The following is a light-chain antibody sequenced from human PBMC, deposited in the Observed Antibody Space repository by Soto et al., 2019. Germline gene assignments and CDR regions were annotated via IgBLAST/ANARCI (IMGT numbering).Light chain of an antibody. J-gene: IGKJ4*01. Sequence: EIVMTQSPATLSVSPGERATLSCRASQSVGSDLAWYQQNPGQAPRLVIYDIFTRATAVPTRISGSGSGTEFTLTISSLQSEDFAVYYCQQYNSWPLTFGGGTKVEIK. V-gene: IGKV3D-15*01. CDR2: DIF. CDR1: QSVGSD. CDR3: QQYNSWPLT.